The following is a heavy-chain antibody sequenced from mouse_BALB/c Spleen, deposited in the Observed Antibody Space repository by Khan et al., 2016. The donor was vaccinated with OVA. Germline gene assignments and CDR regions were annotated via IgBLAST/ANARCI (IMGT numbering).Heavy chain of an antibody. Sequence: VQLKQSGTVLAKPGASVKMSCKASGFSFTSYLIYWVKQRPGQGLEWIGGIYPGNGDTSYNQKFKGKATLTAGTSASTAYLQLSSLTNEDSAVYYCTRGDYSSIAHWGQGTLVTVSA. CDR2: IYPGNGDT. CDR3: TRGDYSSIAH. D-gene: IGHD2-12*01. J-gene: IGHJ3*01. CDR1: GFSFTSYL. V-gene: IGHV1-5*01.